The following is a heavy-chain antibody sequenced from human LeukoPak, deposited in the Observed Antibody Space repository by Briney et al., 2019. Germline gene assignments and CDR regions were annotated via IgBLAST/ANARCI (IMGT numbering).Heavy chain of an antibody. CDR2: IYYSGST. D-gene: IGHD5-18*01. J-gene: IGHJ5*02. CDR1: GGSISSYY. Sequence: SETLSLTCTVSGGSISSYYWSWIRQPPGKGLEWIGYIYYSGSTNYNPSLKSRVTISVDTSKNQFSLKLSSVTAADTAVYYCARVGWQVWLPLDPWGQGALVTVSS. CDR3: ARVGWQVWLPLDP. V-gene: IGHV4-59*01.